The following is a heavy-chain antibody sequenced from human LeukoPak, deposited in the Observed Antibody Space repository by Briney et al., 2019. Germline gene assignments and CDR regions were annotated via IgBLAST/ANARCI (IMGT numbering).Heavy chain of an antibody. CDR3: ATSRAVAGAIDY. V-gene: IGHV3-53*01. Sequence: PGGSLRLSCAASGFTVSSNYVSWVRQAPGKGLDWVSVIYSGGYTYYVDSVKGRFTISRDNSKNTVYLQMNSLRAEDTALYYCATSRAVAGAIDYWGQGTLVTVSS. J-gene: IGHJ4*02. CDR1: GFTVSSNY. CDR2: IYSGGYT. D-gene: IGHD6-19*01.